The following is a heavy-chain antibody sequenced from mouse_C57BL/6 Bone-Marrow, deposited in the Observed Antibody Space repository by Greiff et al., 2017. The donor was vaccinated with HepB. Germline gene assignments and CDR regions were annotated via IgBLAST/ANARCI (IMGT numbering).Heavy chain of an antibody. CDR2: ISYDGSN. J-gene: IGHJ4*01. CDR3: AREVLRMDY. V-gene: IGHV3-6*01. CDR1: GYSITSGYY. Sequence: EVKLQESGPGLVKPSQSLSLTCSVTGYSITSGYYWNWIRQFPGNKLEWMGYISYDGSNNYNPSLKNRISITRDTSKNQFFLKLNSVTTEDTATYYCAREVLRMDYWGQGTSVTVSS. D-gene: IGHD1-1*01.